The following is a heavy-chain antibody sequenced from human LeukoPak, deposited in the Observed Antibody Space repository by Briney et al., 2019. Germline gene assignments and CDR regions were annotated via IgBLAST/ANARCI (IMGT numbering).Heavy chain of an antibody. CDR2: IYPGDSDT. D-gene: IGHD3-22*01. V-gene: IGHV5-51*01. J-gene: IGHJ4*02. CDR3: ASSSGYYGYYFDY. CDR1: GYSFTSYW. Sequence: GESLQISCKGSGYSFTSYWIGWVRQMPGKGLEWMGIIYPGDSDTRYSPSFQGQVTISADKSISTAYLQWSSLKASDTAMYYCASSSGYYGYYFDYWGQGTLVTVSS.